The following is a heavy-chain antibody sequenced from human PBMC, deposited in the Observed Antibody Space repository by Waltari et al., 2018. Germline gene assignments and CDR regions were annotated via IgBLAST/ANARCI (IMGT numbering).Heavy chain of an antibody. CDR2: IYYNWVS. CDR1: GVSISSYY. J-gene: IGHJ5*02. D-gene: IGHD3-10*01. V-gene: IGHV4-59*01. CDR3: APYGSGSHDSWFDP. Sequence: QVQLQESGPGLVKPSETLSLTCTVSGVSISSYYWSWIRQPPGKGLEWIGEIYYNWVSHYNPSLKSRVTISLDTSKNQFSLTLTSVTAADTAVYYCAPYGSGSHDSWFDPWGQGTLVTVSS.